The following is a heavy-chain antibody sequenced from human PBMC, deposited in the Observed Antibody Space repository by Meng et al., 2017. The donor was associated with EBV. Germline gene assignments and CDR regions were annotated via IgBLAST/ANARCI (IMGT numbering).Heavy chain of an antibody. V-gene: IGHV1-69*01. Sequence: VQLSQCAPGVKQLGCQVKVSCKTSGGPFRYYAISWVRQAPGQGLEWLGGFLPRLGAPNYAQKFHGRVKITADESTSTHYMDLSSLRSEDTAIYYCASESGRGYTPDYWGQGTLVTVSS. J-gene: IGHJ4*02. CDR2: FLPRLGAP. CDR1: GGPFRYYA. D-gene: IGHD3-10*01. CDR3: ASESGRGYTPDY.